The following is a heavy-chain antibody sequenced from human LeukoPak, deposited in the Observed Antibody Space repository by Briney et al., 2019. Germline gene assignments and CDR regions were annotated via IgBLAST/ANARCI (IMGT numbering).Heavy chain of an antibody. V-gene: IGHV3-30*03. Sequence: TGRSLRLSCAASRFTFSCYGMNWVRQAPGKGLEWVAVISYDGNNRYYADSVKGRFTISRYNSKNTLYLQMNILRAEDRAVYYCARVKGEVIGAFDIWGQGTMVTVSS. D-gene: IGHD3-16*01. CDR3: ARVKGEVIGAFDI. CDR1: RFTFSCYG. J-gene: IGHJ3*02. CDR2: ISYDGNNR.